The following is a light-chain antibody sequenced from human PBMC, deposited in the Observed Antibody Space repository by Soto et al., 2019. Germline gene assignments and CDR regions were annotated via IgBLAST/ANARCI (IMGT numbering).Light chain of an antibody. CDR3: QHCGYPQLT. V-gene: IGKV3-20*01. J-gene: IGKJ4*01. CDR1: QSITSNY. Sequence: EIVLTQSPGTLSLSPGETVTLSCRASQSITSNYVAWFKHKRGQAPRLLIYGASSRAPGIPERFSGSGYGTDFSLNINSLEPEDSAVFYCQHCGYPQLTFGGGTKVEIK. CDR2: GAS.